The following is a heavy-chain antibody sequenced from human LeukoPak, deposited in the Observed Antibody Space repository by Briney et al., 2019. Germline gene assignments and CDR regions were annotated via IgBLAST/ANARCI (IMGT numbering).Heavy chain of an antibody. Sequence: SVKVSCKASGSTFSSYAISWVRPAPGQGLEWMGGIIPIFGTANYAQKFQGRVTITTDESTSTAYMELSSLRSEDTAVYYCARRTGTNPRREWFDPWGQGTLVTVSS. CDR2: IIPIFGTA. D-gene: IGHD1/OR15-1a*01. CDR1: GSTFSSYA. J-gene: IGHJ5*02. CDR3: ARRTGTNPRREWFDP. V-gene: IGHV1-69*05.